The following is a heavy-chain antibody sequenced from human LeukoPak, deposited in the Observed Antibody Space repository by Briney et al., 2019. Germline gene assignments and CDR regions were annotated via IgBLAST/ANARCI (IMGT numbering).Heavy chain of an antibody. CDR1: GFVFSIYT. V-gene: IGHV3-64D*06. Sequence: GGSLRLSCSASGFVFSIYTMYWVRQTPGRGPEYVSTISGSGNGFSIYYADSVKGRFTISRDDSKSILYLQMNGLRSEDTAVYYCVKDFGRVRGTPDSWGQGTLVTVSS. CDR3: VKDFGRVRGTPDS. J-gene: IGHJ4*02. D-gene: IGHD3-16*01. CDR2: ISGSGNGFSI.